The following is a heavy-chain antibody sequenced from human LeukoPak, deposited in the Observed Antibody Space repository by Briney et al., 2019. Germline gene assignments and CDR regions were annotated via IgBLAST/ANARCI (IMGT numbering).Heavy chain of an antibody. J-gene: IGHJ3*02. Sequence: GGSLRLSCAASGFTVSSNYMSWVRPAPGKGLEWVSVIYSGGSTYYADSVKGRFTISRDNSQNTLYLQMNSLRAEDTAVYYCAREAPGSAFDIWGQGTMVTVSS. CDR3: AREAPGSAFDI. CDR1: GFTVSSNY. CDR2: IYSGGST. V-gene: IGHV3-66*01.